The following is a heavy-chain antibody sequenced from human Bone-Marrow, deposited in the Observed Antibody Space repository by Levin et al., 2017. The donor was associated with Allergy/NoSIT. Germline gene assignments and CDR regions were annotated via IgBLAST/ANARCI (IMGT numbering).Heavy chain of an antibody. CDR3: AKDWSMVRGVITQPESDY. V-gene: IGHV3-30*18. Sequence: AGGSLRLSCAASGFTFSSYGMHWVRQAPGKGLEWVAVISYDGSNKYYADSVKGRFTISRDNSKNTLYLQMNSLRAEDTAVYYCAKDWSMVRGVITQPESDYWGQGTLVTVAS. D-gene: IGHD3-10*01. J-gene: IGHJ4*02. CDR1: GFTFSSYG. CDR2: ISYDGSNK.